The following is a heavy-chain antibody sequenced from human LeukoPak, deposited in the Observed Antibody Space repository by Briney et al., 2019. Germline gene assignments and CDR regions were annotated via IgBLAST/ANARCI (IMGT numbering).Heavy chain of an antibody. CDR2: IYYTGTT. Sequence: SETLSPTCTVSGDSLSTYYWSWIRQPPGKGLEWIGFIYYTGTTHFNPSLKSRVTFSVDTSKNHFALSLSSVTPADTAVYYCARDHYDSRGQFDPWGQGTLVTVSS. J-gene: IGHJ5*02. CDR1: GDSLSTYY. V-gene: IGHV4-59*01. CDR3: ARDHYDSRGQFDP. D-gene: IGHD3-22*01.